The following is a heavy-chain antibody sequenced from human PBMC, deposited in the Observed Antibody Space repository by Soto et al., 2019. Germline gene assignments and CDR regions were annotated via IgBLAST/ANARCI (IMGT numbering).Heavy chain of an antibody. CDR1: GYTFTSYA. CDR2: INAGNGNT. V-gene: IGHV1-3*01. D-gene: IGHD4-17*01. J-gene: IGHJ5*02. Sequence: GASVKVSCTASGYTFTSYAMHWVRQAPGQRLEWMGWINAGNGNTKYSQKFQGRVTITRDTSASTAYMELSSLRSEDTAVYYCARVLNGNGEAPAGFDPWGQGTLVNVSS. CDR3: ARVLNGNGEAPAGFDP.